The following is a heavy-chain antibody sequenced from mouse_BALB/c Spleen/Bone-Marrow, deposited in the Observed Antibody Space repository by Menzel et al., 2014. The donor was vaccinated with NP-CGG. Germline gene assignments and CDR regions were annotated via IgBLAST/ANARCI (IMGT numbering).Heavy chain of an antibody. V-gene: IGHV1-18*01. Sequence: VQLQQSGSEVVKPGASMKMSCKASGYSFTGYTMNWVKQSHGKNLEWIGLINPYNGGTHYNQKFKGKATLTVDKSSSTAYMELLSLTSEDSAVYYCAREGDYDYAWFAYWGQGTLITVSA. D-gene: IGHD2-4*01. CDR1: GYSFTGYT. J-gene: IGHJ3*01. CDR2: INPYNGGT. CDR3: AREGDYDYAWFAY.